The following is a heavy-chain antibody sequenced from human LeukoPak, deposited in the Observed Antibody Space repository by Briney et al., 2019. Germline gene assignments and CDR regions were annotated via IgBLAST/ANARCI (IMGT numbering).Heavy chain of an antibody. V-gene: IGHV1-46*01. CDR3: ARLVVGASPYFDY. CDR1: GYTFTSYY. J-gene: IGHJ4*02. CDR2: INPSGGST. D-gene: IGHD1-26*01. Sequence: ASVKVSCKTSGYTFTSYYIHWVRQAPGQGLEWMGIINPSGGSTSYAQKFQGRVTMTRDTSISTAYMELSRLRSDDTAVYYCARLVVGASPYFDYWGQGTLVTVSS.